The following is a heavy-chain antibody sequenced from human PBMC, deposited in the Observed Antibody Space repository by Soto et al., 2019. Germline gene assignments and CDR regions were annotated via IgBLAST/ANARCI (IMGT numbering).Heavy chain of an antibody. J-gene: IGHJ5*01. CDR1: GGSISSNGYS. D-gene: IGHD6-6*01. V-gene: IGHV4-31*03. CDR2: IYYSGST. Sequence: SETLSLTCTVSGGSISSNGYSWNWIRHHPGKGLEWIGYIYYSGSTYYNPSLKSRLTISIDTSQNLFSLKLSSVTAADTAVYFCAREEAVRLERRFDSWGQGTLVTVSS. CDR3: AREEAVRLERRFDS.